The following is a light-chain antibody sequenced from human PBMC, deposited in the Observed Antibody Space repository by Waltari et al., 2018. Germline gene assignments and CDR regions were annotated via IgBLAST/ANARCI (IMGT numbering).Light chain of an antibody. CDR3: QQYKSHYRT. Sequence: DIQMTQSPSTLSASVGDRVTITCRASQTINGWLAWYQQKPGKAPELLIHDASTLESGVPPRFSGSGSGTEFTLTISNLQPDDVATYYCQQYKSHYRTFGHGTRVEVK. J-gene: IGKJ1*01. V-gene: IGKV1-5*01. CDR1: QTINGW. CDR2: DAS.